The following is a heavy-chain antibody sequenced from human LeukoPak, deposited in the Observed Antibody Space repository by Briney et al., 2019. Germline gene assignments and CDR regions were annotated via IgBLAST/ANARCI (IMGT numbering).Heavy chain of an antibody. CDR3: ARAYYGSGYYFDY. D-gene: IGHD3-10*01. Sequence: SETLSLTCTVPGGSISSGDYYWSWIRQPPGKGLEWIGYIYYSGSTYYNPSLKSRVTISVDTSKNQFSLKLSSVTAADTAVYYCARAYYGSGYYFDYWGQGTLVTVSS. V-gene: IGHV4-30-4*01. CDR2: IYYSGST. CDR1: GGSISSGDYY. J-gene: IGHJ4*02.